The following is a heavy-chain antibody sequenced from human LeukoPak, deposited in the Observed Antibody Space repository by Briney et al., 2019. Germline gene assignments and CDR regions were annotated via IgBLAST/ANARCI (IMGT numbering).Heavy chain of an antibody. D-gene: IGHD1-26*01. CDR1: GASLSETS. CDR3: ATADKWEPLDY. J-gene: IGHJ4*02. V-gene: IGHV1-24*01. Sequence: EASVKVSCKVSGASLSETSIHWVRQAPGQWLEGMGGFDPEDGESIFAQRFQGRFSMTEDTSTDTAYMELRSLRPEDTAVYYCATADKWEPLDYWGQGTLVTVSS. CDR2: FDPEDGES.